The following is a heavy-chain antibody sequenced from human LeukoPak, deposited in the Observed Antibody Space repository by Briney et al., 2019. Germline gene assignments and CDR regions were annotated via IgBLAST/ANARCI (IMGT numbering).Heavy chain of an antibody. CDR2: IYNSGNT. Sequence: SETLSLTCTVSSGSISSYYWSWIRQPAGKGLEWIGRIYNSGNTNYNPSLKSRVTMSVDTSKNRFSLKLTSVTAADTALYYCARDRSSAYYRDYFDYWGQGILVTVSS. CDR3: ARDRSSAYYRDYFDY. CDR1: SGSISSYY. D-gene: IGHD3-16*01. J-gene: IGHJ4*02. V-gene: IGHV4-4*07.